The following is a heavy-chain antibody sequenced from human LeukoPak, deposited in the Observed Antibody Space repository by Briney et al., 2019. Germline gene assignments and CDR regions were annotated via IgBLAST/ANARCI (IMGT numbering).Heavy chain of an antibody. D-gene: IGHD6-13*01. V-gene: IGHV4-38-2*02. CDR2: ITHSGIP. J-gene: IGHJ4*02. Sequence: SETLSLTCIVSGYSISSGYYWGWIRQPPGKGLEWIGSITHSGIPYYNPSLRSRVTISLDASKNQFSLKLTSVTAADTAVYYCTSLYSSNWYLGDYWGQGALVTVSS. CDR1: GYSISSGYY. CDR3: TSLYSSNWYLGDY.